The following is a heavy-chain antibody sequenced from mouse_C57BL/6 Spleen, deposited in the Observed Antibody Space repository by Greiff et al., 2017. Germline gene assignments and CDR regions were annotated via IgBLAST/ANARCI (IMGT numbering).Heavy chain of an antibody. CDR3: ARSPYYYGSSWFAY. J-gene: IGHJ3*01. CDR2: IDPSDSET. V-gene: IGHV1-52*01. D-gene: IGHD1-1*01. CDR1: GYTFTSYW. Sequence: VQLQQPGAELVRPGSSVKLSCKASGYTFTSYWMPWVKQRPIQGLEWIGNIDPSDSETHYNQKFKDKATLTVDKSSSTAYMQLSSLTSEDSAVYYCARSPYYYGSSWFAYWGQGTLVTVSA.